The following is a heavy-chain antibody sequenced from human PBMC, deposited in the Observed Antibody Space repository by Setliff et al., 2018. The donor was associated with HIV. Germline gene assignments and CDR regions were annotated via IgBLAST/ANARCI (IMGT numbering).Heavy chain of an antibody. D-gene: IGHD2-8*02. V-gene: IGHV4-34*01. CDR3: ARVSSTYWYSIFRNYYYHMDV. CDR2: IKHSGRT. CDR1: GGSFSDNY. Sequence: SETLSLTCAVYGGSFSDNYWSWIRQSPGKGLEWMGEIKHSGRTKYSPSLRNRGSISVDTSTTQFSLNLSSVTAADTAVYYCARVSSTYWYSIFRNYYYHMDVWGKGTTVTVSS. J-gene: IGHJ6*03.